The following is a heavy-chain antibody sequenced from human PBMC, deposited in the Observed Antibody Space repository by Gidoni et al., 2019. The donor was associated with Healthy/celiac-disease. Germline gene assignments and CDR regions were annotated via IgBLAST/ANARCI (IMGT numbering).Heavy chain of an antibody. CDR3: ARGFYSSGWHIGGIDY. D-gene: IGHD6-19*01. J-gene: IGHJ4*02. CDR2: ISYDGSNK. V-gene: IGHV3-30-3*01. Sequence: QVQLVESGGGVVQPGRSLRLSCSASGFTFSSYAMHWVRQAPGKGLELVAVISYDGSNKYYADSVKGRFTISRDNSKNTLYLQMNSLRAEDTAVYYCARGFYSSGWHIGGIDYWGQGTLVTVSS. CDR1: GFTFSSYA.